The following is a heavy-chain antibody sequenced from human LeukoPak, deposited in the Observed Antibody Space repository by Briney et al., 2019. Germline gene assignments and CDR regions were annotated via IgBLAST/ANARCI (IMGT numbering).Heavy chain of an antibody. CDR1: GFTFGDYA. Sequence: GGSLRLSCTASGFTFGDYAMSWLRQAPGKGLEWVGFIRSKAYGGTTEYAASVKGRFTISRDDSKSIAYLQMNSLKTEDTAVYYCTSEGSGYYIPSYFDYWGQGTLVTVSS. CDR3: TSEGSGYYIPSYFDY. J-gene: IGHJ4*02. CDR2: IRSKAYGGTT. D-gene: IGHD3-3*01. V-gene: IGHV3-49*03.